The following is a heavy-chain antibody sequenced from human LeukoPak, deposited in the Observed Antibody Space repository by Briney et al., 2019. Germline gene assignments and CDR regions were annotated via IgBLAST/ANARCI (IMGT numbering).Heavy chain of an antibody. CDR3: ARVIGSSWHYYYYYMDV. V-gene: IGHV1-8*01. CDR1: GYTFTSYD. J-gene: IGHJ6*03. D-gene: IGHD6-13*01. CDR2: MNPNSGNT. Sequence: GASVKVSCKASGYTFTSYDINWVRRATGQGLEWMGWMNPNSGNTGYAQKFQGRVAMTRNTSISTAYMELSSPRSEDTAVYYCARVIGSSWHYYYYYMDVWGKGTTVTVSS.